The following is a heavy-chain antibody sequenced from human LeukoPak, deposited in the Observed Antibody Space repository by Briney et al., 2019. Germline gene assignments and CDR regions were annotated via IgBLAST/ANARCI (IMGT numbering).Heavy chain of an antibody. J-gene: IGHJ5*02. D-gene: IGHD3-9*01. CDR1: GYTLTDVS. CDR2: FDPEGGET. CDR3: GIGRKFDWLLGHH. V-gene: IGHV1-24*01. Sequence: ASVKVSCKISGYTLTDVSMHWVRQAPGKGLEWMGGFDPEGGETVYAQKFQGRVTMTEDPSADTAYMELRSLSSEDTAVYYCGIGRKFDWLLGHHWGQGTLVTVSS.